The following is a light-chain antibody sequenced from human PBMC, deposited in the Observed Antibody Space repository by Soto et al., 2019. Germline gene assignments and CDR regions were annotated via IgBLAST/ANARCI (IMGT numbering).Light chain of an antibody. CDR3: QQSYSSLYT. CDR1: QIINTY. J-gene: IGKJ2*01. V-gene: IGKV1-39*01. CDR2: AAS. Sequence: DIQMTQSPYSLSASVGDRVTITCRASQIINTYLNWYQQKPGKVPKLLIFAASSLQSGVPSRFSGSGSRTDFTLTINSLQPEDFATYYGQQSYSSLYTFGQGIKLEIK.